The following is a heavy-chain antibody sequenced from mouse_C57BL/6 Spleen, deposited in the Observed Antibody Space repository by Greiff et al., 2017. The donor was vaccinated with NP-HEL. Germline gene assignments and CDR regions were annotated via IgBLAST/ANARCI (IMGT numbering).Heavy chain of an antibody. CDR1: GYSFTSYY. J-gene: IGHJ3*01. D-gene: IGHD2-10*01. CDR2: IYPGSGNT. CDR3: AAYYPAWFAY. Sequence: QVQLQQSGPELVKPGASVKISCKASGYSFTSYYIHWVKQRPGQGLEWIGWIYPGSGNTKYNEKFKGKATLTADTSSSTAYMQLSSLTSEDSAVYYCAAYYPAWFAYWGQGTLVTVSA. V-gene: IGHV1-66*01.